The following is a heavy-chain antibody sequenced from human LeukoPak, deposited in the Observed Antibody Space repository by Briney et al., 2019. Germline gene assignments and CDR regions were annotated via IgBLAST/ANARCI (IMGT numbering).Heavy chain of an antibody. CDR1: GFTFSSYA. CDR2: IGTSSSPK. CDR3: ARGNRGSSPDY. V-gene: IGHV3-48*02. D-gene: IGHD6-6*01. J-gene: IGHJ4*02. Sequence: PGGSLRLSCAASGFTFSSYAMSWVRQAPGKGLEWVSYIGTSSSPKYYADSVKGRFTISRDNDKNSIYLQTDSLRDEDTAVYYCARGNRGSSPDYWGQGTLVTVSS.